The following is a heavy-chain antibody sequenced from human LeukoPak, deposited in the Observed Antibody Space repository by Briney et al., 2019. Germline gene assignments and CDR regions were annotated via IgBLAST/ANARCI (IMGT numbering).Heavy chain of an antibody. V-gene: IGHV3-21*01. CDR1: GFTFSSYA. J-gene: IGHJ4*02. D-gene: IGHD2-2*01. CDR3: ARDERRYCSDSSCYPGDY. Sequence: GESLRLSCAASGFTFSSYAMKWVRQAPGKGLEWVSAISRTSAYIYYSDPVKGRFTISRDNAKNSVYLQIDSLRAEDTAVYYCARDERRYCSDSSCYPGDYSGQGTLVTVSS. CDR2: ISRTSAYI.